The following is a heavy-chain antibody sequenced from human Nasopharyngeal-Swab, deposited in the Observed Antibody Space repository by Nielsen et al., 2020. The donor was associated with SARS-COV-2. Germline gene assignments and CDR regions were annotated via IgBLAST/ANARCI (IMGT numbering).Heavy chain of an antibody. CDR3: ARVLIGTPAYGSGTIDY. Sequence: WIRQPPGKGLGWIGEINHSGSTNYNPSLKSRVTISVDTSKNQFSLKLSSVTAADTAVYYCARVLIGTPAYGSGTIDYWGQGTLVTVSS. J-gene: IGHJ4*02. CDR2: INHSGST. V-gene: IGHV4-34*01. D-gene: IGHD3-10*01.